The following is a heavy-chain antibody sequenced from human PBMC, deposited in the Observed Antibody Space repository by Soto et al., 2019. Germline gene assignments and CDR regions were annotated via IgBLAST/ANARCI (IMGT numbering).Heavy chain of an antibody. CDR1: GFTFISYA. J-gene: IGHJ6*01. D-gene: IGHD3-22*01. CDR2: ISVSGGST. CDR3: AKDRRAIVVVITSPNGMNV. V-gene: IGHV3-23*01. Sequence: GALRLACAASGFTFISYAMILVRQAPGKGLEEFSAISVSGGSTYYADSVKGRFTISRDNSKNTLYLQMISLRAEDTAVYYCAKDRRAIVVVITSPNGMNVWGRGTTVTVSS.